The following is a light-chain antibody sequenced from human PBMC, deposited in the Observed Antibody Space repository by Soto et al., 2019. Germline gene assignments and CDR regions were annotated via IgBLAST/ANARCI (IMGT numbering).Light chain of an antibody. Sequence: QSVLTQPASVSGSPGQSITISCTGTSSDVGGYNYVSWYQQHPGKAPKLMIYDVSNRPSEVSNRFSGSKSGNTASLTISGLQAEDEADYYCSSYTGSSTYVVFGGGTKLTVL. CDR3: SSYTGSSTYVV. V-gene: IGLV2-14*01. CDR1: SSDVGGYNY. J-gene: IGLJ2*01. CDR2: DVS.